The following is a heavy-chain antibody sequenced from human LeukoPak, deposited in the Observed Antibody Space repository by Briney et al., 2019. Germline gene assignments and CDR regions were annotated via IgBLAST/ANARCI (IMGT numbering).Heavy chain of an antibody. J-gene: IGHJ4*02. V-gene: IGHV3-30-3*01. CDR1: GFTFSSYA. Sequence: PGGSLRLSCAASGFTFSSYAMHWVRQAPGKGLEWVAVISYDGSNKYYADSVKGRFTISRDNSKNTLYLQMNSLRAEDTAVYYCARTYSNYDYYFDYWGRGTLVTVSS. CDR3: ARTYSNYDYYFDY. D-gene: IGHD4-11*01. CDR2: ISYDGSNK.